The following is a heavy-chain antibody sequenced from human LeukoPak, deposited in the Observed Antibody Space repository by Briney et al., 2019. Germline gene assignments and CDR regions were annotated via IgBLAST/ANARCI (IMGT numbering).Heavy chain of an antibody. Sequence: PSETLSLTCGVSGDSISSSSNYWGWIRQPPGKGLDWIGIIYYSGSTYYNPSLKSRVTISVDTSKNQFFLKLGSVTAADTAVYFCARRRAASDEAFDIWGQGTIVTVSS. CDR1: GDSISSSSNY. V-gene: IGHV4-39*01. CDR2: IYYSGST. D-gene: IGHD5-24*01. J-gene: IGHJ3*02. CDR3: ARRRAASDEAFDI.